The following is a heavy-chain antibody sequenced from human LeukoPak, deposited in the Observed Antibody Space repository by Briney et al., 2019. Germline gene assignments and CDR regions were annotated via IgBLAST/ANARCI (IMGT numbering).Heavy chain of an antibody. Sequence: SETLSLTCTVSGVSISSYYWSWIRQPPGKGLEWIGYIYHTGSTIYNPSLKSRVTISVDTSKNQFSLKLSSVTAADTAVYYCARVVKTDYYDSRGYPDYWGQGTLVTVSS. CDR2: IYHTGST. D-gene: IGHD3-22*01. CDR1: GVSISSYY. V-gene: IGHV4-59*01. CDR3: ARVVKTDYYDSRGYPDY. J-gene: IGHJ4*02.